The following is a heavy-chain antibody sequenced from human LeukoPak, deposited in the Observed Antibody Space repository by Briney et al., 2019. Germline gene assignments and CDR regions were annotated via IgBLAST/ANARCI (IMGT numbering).Heavy chain of an antibody. CDR2: IYHSGST. CDR1: GGSISNTNW. CDR3: ARTSRINMVLDP. Sequence: PSGTLSLTYGVSGGSISNTNWWTWVRQPPGKGLEWIGEIYHSGSTNYNPSLKSRVTISADKSKNQFSLKLSSVTAADTAVYYCARTSRINMVLDPWGQGTLVTVSS. V-gene: IGHV4-4*02. J-gene: IGHJ5*02. D-gene: IGHD3-10*01.